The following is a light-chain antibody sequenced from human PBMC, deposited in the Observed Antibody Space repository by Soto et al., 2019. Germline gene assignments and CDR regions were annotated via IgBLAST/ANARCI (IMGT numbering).Light chain of an antibody. CDR1: SSDVGGYNY. CDR3: SSYAGSNNLV. CDR2: EIS. V-gene: IGLV2-8*01. J-gene: IGLJ2*01. Sequence: QSALTQPPSASGSPGQSVTISCTGTSSDVGGYNYVSWYQKHPGKAPKLIIFEISKRPSGVPDRFSASKSGDTASLTVSGLQAEDEADYYCSSYAGSNNLVFGGGTKLTVL.